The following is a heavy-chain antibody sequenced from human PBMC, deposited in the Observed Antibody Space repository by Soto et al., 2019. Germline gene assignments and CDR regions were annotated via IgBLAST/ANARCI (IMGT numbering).Heavy chain of an antibody. D-gene: IGHD6-13*01. CDR2: IDPSDSYT. J-gene: IGHJ5*02. CDR1: GYSFTSYW. V-gene: IGHV5-10-1*01. Sequence: PGESLKISCKGSGYSFTSYWISWVRQMPGKGLEWMGRIDPSDSYTNYSPSFQGHVTISADKSISTAYLQWSSLRASDTAMYYCATVIAAAGTWVRFDPWGQGTLVTVS. CDR3: ATVIAAAGTWVRFDP.